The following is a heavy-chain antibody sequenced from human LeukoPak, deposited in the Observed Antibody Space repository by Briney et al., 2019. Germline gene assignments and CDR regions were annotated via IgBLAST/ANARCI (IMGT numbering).Heavy chain of an antibody. V-gene: IGHV3-69-1*01. CDR2: ITSSTYI. CDR3: ARDLYGDYAFDI. CDR1: GFTVSHNY. D-gene: IGHD4-17*01. J-gene: IGHJ3*02. Sequence: GGSLGLSCAASGFTVSHNYMTWVRQAPGKGLEWVSSITSSTYIYYADSVKGRFTISRDNAQNSLYLQMNSLRAEDTAVYYCARDLYGDYAFDIWGQGTMVTVSS.